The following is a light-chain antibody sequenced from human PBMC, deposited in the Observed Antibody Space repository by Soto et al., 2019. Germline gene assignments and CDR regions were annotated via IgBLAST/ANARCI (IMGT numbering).Light chain of an antibody. CDR3: SSYTSSITRYV. V-gene: IGLV2-14*01. Sequence: QSALTQPASVSGSPGQSITISCTGTSGDVGAYNYVSWYQQHPGKAPRLMIYDVSNRPSGVSPRFSGSKSGNTASLTISGLQAEDEADYYCSSYTSSITRYVFGAGTKLTVL. CDR1: SGDVGAYNY. CDR2: DVS. J-gene: IGLJ1*01.